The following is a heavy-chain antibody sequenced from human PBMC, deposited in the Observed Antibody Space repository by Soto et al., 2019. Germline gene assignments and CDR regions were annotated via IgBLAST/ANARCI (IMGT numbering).Heavy chain of an antibody. CDR1: GFTFSNFA. CDR3: AKDTSSSPYYMDV. Sequence: EVQVLESGGVSVQPGGSLRLSCAASGFTFSNFAMSWVRHAPGKGLEWVSEITGSTGTTYYADSVKGRFIISRDNSKNTVHLQMNSLRAEDTAVYYCAKDTSSSPYYMDVWGKGTTVTVSS. CDR2: ITGSTGTT. D-gene: IGHD2-2*01. V-gene: IGHV3-23*01. J-gene: IGHJ6*03.